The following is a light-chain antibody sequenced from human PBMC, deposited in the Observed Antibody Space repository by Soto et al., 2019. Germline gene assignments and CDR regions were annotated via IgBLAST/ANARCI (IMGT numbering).Light chain of an antibody. CDR3: MQRKDFPYT. V-gene: IGKV2-40*01. J-gene: IGKJ2*01. CDR1: QSLLEKADGKTY. CDR2: MLS. Sequence: EIVMTKPPLSLPVTPGEPASISCGSSQSLLEKADGKTYLDWYLQKPGQSPQLLISMLSYRASEVPDRFSGSGSGTAFTIRIRRVEADDVGVYYCMQRKDFPYTLGQGTKLEIK.